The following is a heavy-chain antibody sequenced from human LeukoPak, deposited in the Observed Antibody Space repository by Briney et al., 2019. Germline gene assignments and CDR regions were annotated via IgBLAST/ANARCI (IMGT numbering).Heavy chain of an antibody. CDR2: ISGSGGGT. V-gene: IGHV3-23*01. J-gene: IGHJ4*02. Sequence: PGGSLRLSCATSGFIFSNFAMSWVRQAPGKGLEWVSLISGSGGGTYYADSVKGRFTVSRDNSKNTLFLQMNSLRAEDTALYYCAKSMSGYYRPFDFWGQGTLVTVSS. CDR3: AKSMSGYYRPFDF. CDR1: GFIFSNFA. D-gene: IGHD3-22*01.